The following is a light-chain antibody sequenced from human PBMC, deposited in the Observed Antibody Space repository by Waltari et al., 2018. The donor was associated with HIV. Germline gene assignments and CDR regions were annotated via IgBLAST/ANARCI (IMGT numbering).Light chain of an antibody. Sequence: QSVLTQPPSASGTPGQRVTISCSGSRSNIASNTVNWYQQLPGTAPKLPVCGNNQRPSGIPYRFSGSKAGTSASLAISGLQSEDEADYYCAAWDDNMNGWVFGGGNKLTV. CDR3: AAWDDNMNGWV. CDR2: GNN. CDR1: RSNIASNT. J-gene: IGLJ3*02. V-gene: IGLV1-44*01.